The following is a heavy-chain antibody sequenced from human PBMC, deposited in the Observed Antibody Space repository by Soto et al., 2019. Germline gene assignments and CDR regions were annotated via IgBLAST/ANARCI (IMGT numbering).Heavy chain of an antibody. D-gene: IGHD6-19*01. V-gene: IGHV1-69*01. Sequence: QVQLVQSGAEVKKPGSSVKVSCKASGGTFSSYAISWVRQAPGQGLEWMGGIIPIFGTANCAQKFQGRVTLTADESTSTAYMELSSLRSEDTAVYYCARARIAVAGIHYYYYGMDVWGPGATVTVSS. CDR2: IIPIFGTA. CDR3: ARARIAVAGIHYYYYGMDV. CDR1: GGTFSSYA. J-gene: IGHJ6*02.